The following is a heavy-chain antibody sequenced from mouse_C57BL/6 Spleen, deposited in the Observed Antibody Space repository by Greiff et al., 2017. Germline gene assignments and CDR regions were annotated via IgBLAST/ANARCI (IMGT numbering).Heavy chain of an antibody. J-gene: IGHJ4*01. D-gene: IGHD6-2*01. CDR2: IYPGDGDT. CDR3: ARRSSLYALDY. V-gene: IGHV1-80*01. CDR1: GYAFSSYW. Sequence: QVQLQQSGAELVKPGASVKISCKASGYAFSSYWMNWVKQRPGKGLEWIGQIYPGDGDTNYNGKFKGKATLTADKSSSTAYMQLSSLTSEDSSVYFSARRSSLYALDYWGQGTSVTVSS.